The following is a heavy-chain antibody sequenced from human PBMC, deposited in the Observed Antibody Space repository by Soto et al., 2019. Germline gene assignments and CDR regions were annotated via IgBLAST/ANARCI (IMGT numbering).Heavy chain of an antibody. J-gene: IGHJ6*03. CDR1: GGSISSYY. CDR3: ARLGDYDFWSGYSSYYYYYYMDV. D-gene: IGHD3-3*01. V-gene: IGHV4-59*01. CDR2: IYYSGST. Sequence: SETLSLTCTVSGGSISSYYWSWIRQPPGKGLEWIGYIYYSGSTNYNPSLKSRVTISVDTSKNQFSLKLSSVTAADTAVYYCARLGDYDFWSGYSSYYYYYYMDVWGKGTTVTVS.